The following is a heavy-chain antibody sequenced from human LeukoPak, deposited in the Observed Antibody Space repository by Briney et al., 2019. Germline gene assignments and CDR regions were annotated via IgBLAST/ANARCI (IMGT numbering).Heavy chain of an antibody. CDR1: GDSINNSIYY. CDR2: IHYSGTT. CDR3: ARLYELWYRYYFDY. Sequence: SETLSLTCTVSGDSINNSIYYWGWIRQSPGTGLEWIGSIHYSGTTYSNPSLKSRLTISEDTSKYQVSLKLSSVTAADTAVYYCARLYELWYRYYFDYWGQGTLVTVSS. J-gene: IGHJ4*02. V-gene: IGHV4-39*01. D-gene: IGHD5-18*01.